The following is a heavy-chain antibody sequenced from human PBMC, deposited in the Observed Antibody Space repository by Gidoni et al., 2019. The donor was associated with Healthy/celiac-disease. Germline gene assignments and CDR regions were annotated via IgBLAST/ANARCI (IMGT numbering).Heavy chain of an antibody. CDR1: GFTFSSYG. Sequence: QVQLVESGGGVVQPGRSLRLSCAASGFTFSSYGMHWVRQAPGKGLEWVGVIWYDGSNKYYADSVKGRFTISRDNSKNTLYLQMNSLRAEDTAVYYCARDHNWNTEGYFDYWGQGTLVTVSS. CDR3: ARDHNWNTEGYFDY. V-gene: IGHV3-33*01. CDR2: IWYDGSNK. J-gene: IGHJ4*02. D-gene: IGHD1-20*01.